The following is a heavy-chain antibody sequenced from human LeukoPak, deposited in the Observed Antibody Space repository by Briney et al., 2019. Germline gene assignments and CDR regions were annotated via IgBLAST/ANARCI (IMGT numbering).Heavy chain of an antibody. J-gene: IGHJ3*02. Sequence: SETLSLTCAVYGGSFSGYYWSWIRQPPGKGLEWTGEINHSGSTNYNPSLKSRVTISVDTSKNQFSLKLSSVTAADTAVYYCASFAYYGSGPDAFDIWGQGTMVTVSS. CDR3: ASFAYYGSGPDAFDI. V-gene: IGHV4-34*01. CDR1: GGSFSGYY. CDR2: INHSGST. D-gene: IGHD3-10*01.